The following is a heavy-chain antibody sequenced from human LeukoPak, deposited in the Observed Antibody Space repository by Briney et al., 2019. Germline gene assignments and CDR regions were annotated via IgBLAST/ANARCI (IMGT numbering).Heavy chain of an antibody. V-gene: IGHV3-30*02. CDR2: IRYDGSNK. Sequence: PGGSLRLSCAASGFTFSSYGMHWVRQAPGKGLEWVAFIRYDGSNKYYADSVKGRFTISRDNSKNTLYLQMNSLRAEDTALYYCAKDVNPYGSGSYCPDYWGQGTLVTVSS. D-gene: IGHD3-10*01. CDR1: GFTFSSYG. J-gene: IGHJ4*02. CDR3: AKDVNPYGSGSYCPDY.